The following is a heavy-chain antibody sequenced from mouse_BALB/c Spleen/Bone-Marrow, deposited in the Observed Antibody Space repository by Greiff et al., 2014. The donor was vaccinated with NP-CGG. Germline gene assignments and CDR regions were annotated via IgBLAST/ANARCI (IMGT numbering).Heavy chain of an antibody. CDR3: ARMDRSSYAMDY. D-gene: IGHD2-14*01. CDR2: IWSGGST. Sequence: QVQLQQPGPGLVQPSQSLSITCTVSGFSLTSYGVHWVRQSPGKGLEWLGVIWSGGSTDYNAVFKSRLSISKDNSKSQVFFKMNSLQPNDTAIYYCARMDRSSYAMDYWGQGTSVTVSS. J-gene: IGHJ4*01. V-gene: IGHV2-2*02. CDR1: GFSLTSYG.